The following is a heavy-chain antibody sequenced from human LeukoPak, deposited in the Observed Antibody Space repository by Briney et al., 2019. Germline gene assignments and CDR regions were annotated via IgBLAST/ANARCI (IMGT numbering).Heavy chain of an antibody. CDR3: AKGTKLIAAAAYY. V-gene: IGHV3-23*01. J-gene: IGHJ4*02. D-gene: IGHD6-13*01. CDR1: GFSFSNYA. Sequence: GGSLRLSCAASGFSFSNYAMSWVRQAPGKGLEWVSAISGSGGSTYNADSVKGRFTISRDNSKNTLYLQMNSLRAEDTAVYYCAKGTKLIAAAAYYWGQGTLVTVSS. CDR2: ISGSGGST.